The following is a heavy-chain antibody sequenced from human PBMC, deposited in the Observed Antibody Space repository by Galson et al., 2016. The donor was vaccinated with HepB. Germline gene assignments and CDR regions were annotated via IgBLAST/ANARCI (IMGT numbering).Heavy chain of an antibody. CDR3: TRQYSGSHLDY. D-gene: IGHD1-26*01. CDR2: IYHSGNT. CDR1: GASIISRDW. J-gene: IGHJ4*02. Sequence: SETLSLTCAVSGASIISRDWCTWVRQPPGKGLEWIGQIYHSGNTNYTPSLKSRVTISVDNSKNQLSLKLTSMTAADTAVYYCTRQYSGSHLDYWGQGILVSVSS. V-gene: IGHV4-4*02.